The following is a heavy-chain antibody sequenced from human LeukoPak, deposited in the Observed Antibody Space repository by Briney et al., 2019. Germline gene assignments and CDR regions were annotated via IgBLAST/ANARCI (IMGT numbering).Heavy chain of an antibody. CDR1: GFTFSSYA. CDR2: ISGSGGST. D-gene: IGHD6-13*01. CDR3: ARGPTDPYSSSWYRVSQGIFDY. J-gene: IGHJ4*02. Sequence: QPGGSLRLSCAASGFTFSSYAMSWVRQAPGKGLEWVSAISGSGGSTYYADSVKGRFTISRDNSKNTLYLQMNSLRAEDTAVYYCARGPTDPYSSSWYRVSQGIFDYWGQGTLVTVSS. V-gene: IGHV3-23*01.